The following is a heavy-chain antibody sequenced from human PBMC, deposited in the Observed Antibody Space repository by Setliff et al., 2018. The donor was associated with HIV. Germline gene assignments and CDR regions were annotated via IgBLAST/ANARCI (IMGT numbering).Heavy chain of an antibody. D-gene: IGHD3-10*01. CDR2: IDPNSGGT. CDR1: GYTFTVYY. CDR3: SRDVGVPGRGNALEY. J-gene: IGHJ4*02. Sequence: ASVKVSCKASGYTFTVYYMHWVRQAPGQGLEWMGWIDPNSGGTNYAQKFEGRVTMTRDTTVNTVYIEVSSLRSDDAAVYYCSRDVGVPGRGNALEYWGQGIPVTVSS. V-gene: IGHV1-2*02.